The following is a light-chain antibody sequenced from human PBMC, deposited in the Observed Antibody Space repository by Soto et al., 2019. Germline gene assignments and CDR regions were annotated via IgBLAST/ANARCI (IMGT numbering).Light chain of an antibody. Sequence: QSALTQPPSASGSPGQSVTISCTRTSSDVGGYDNVCWYQQHPGKAPKIMMYDVSKRPSGVPDRFSGSKSGDTASLTVSGLQAEDEADYYCSSYAGINTVVFGGGTKLTVL. CDR2: DVS. CDR1: SSDVGGYDN. V-gene: IGLV2-8*01. J-gene: IGLJ2*01. CDR3: SSYAGINTVV.